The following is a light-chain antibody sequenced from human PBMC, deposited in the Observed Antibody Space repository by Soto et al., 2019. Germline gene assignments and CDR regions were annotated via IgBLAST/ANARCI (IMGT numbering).Light chain of an antibody. V-gene: IGLV2-8*01. J-gene: IGLJ1*01. CDR2: EVS. Sequence: QSALTQPPSASGSPGQSVTISCTGSSSDVGHSNFVSWYQQHPGKGPKLIIYEVSKRPSGVPDRSSGSKSGNTASLSVSGLQDEDEADYFCNAQADNGKHVFGTGTKVTVL. CDR1: SSDVGHSNF. CDR3: NAQADNGKHV.